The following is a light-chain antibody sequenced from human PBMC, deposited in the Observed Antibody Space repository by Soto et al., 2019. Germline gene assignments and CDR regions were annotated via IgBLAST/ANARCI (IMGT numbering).Light chain of an antibody. CDR2: KAS. Sequence: DIQRTQSPSTLSASLGDRVTITFRASQSISSWLAWYQQKPGKAPKLLIYKASSLESGVPSRFSGSGSGTEFTLTISSLQPDDFATYYCQQYNSYSPLTFGGGTKVDIK. CDR1: QSISSW. J-gene: IGKJ4*01. V-gene: IGKV1-5*03. CDR3: QQYNSYSPLT.